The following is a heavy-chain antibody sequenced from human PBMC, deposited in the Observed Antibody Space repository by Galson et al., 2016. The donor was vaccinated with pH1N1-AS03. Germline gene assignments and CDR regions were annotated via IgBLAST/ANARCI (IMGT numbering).Heavy chain of an antibody. J-gene: IGHJ3*01. CDR3: VTTAYAFGLGSVDAFDV. V-gene: IGHV1-24*01. CDR1: GNTLTELS. Sequence: SVKVSCKVSGNTLTELSIQWVRQAPGEGLDWMGGFDPDNTETVYAQKFQGRVTMTEDTSTDTAYMELSSLRSGDTAKYYCVTTAYAFGLGSVDAFDVWGQETKVTVSS. D-gene: IGHD3-16*01. CDR2: FDPDNTET.